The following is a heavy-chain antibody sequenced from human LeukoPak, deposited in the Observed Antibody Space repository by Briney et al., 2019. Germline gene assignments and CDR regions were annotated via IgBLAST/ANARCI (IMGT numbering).Heavy chain of an antibody. J-gene: IGHJ4*02. CDR1: GGSFSGYY. V-gene: IGHV4-34*01. D-gene: IGHD3-22*01. CDR2: INHSGST. Sequence: SETLSLTCAVYGGSFSGYYWSWIRQPPGKGLEWIGEINHSGSTNYNPSLKSRVTISVDTSKNQFSLRLSSVTAADTAVYYCARGPFSYYYDSSGGHYFDYWGREPWSPSPQ. CDR3: ARGPFSYYYDSSGGHYFDY.